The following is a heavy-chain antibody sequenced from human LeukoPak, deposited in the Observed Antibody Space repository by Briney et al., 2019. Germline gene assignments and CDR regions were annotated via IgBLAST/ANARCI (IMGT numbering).Heavy chain of an antibody. J-gene: IGHJ4*02. D-gene: IGHD6-13*01. CDR2: IFYSGST. CDR1: GVSISRYY. Sequence: PLETLSLTCTVSGVSISRYYWSWIRQSPGKGLEWIGNIFYSGSTNYNPSFKSRVTISLDTSKNQFSLNLSSVTAADTAVYYCARVKRYCNDYWGQGTLVTVSS. CDR3: ARVKRYCNDY. V-gene: IGHV4-59*01.